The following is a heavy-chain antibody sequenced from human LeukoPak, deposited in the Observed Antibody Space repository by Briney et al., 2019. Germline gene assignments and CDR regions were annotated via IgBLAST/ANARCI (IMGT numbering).Heavy chain of an antibody. D-gene: IGHD4-17*01. CDR3: ARDSDYGDQIDY. Sequence: GGSLRLSCAASGFTFSSYSMNWVRQAPGKGLEWASSISSSSSYIYYADSVKGRFTISRDNAKNSLYLQMNSLRAEDTAVYYCARDSDYGDQIDYWGQGTLVTASS. CDR2: ISSSSSYI. J-gene: IGHJ4*02. V-gene: IGHV3-21*01. CDR1: GFTFSSYS.